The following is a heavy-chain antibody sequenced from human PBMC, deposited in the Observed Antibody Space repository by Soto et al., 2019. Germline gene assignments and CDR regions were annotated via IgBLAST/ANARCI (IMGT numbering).Heavy chain of an antibody. CDR2: INHSGST. D-gene: IGHD5-12*01. Sequence: SETLSLTCAVYGGSFSGYYWSWIRQPPGKGLEWIEEINHSGSTNYNPSLKSRVTISVDTSKNQFSLKLSSVTAADTAVYYCARSGSLDYWGQGNLVTVSS. CDR3: ARSGSLDY. CDR1: GGSFSGYY. V-gene: IGHV4-34*01. J-gene: IGHJ4*02.